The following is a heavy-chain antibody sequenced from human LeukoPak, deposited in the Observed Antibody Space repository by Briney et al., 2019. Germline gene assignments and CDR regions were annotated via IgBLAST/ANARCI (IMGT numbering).Heavy chain of an antibody. CDR1: GGSISGSSYY. D-gene: IGHD5-12*01. V-gene: IGHV4-39*01. J-gene: IGHJ5*01. CDR3: ARRLVDIVATIPNWFDP. Sequence: SETLSLTCTVSGGSISGSSYYWGWIRQPPGKGLEWIGSIYYSGSTYYNPSLKSRVTISVDTSKNQFSLKLSSVTAADTAVYYCARRLVDIVATIPNWFDPWGQGTLVTVSS. CDR2: IYYSGST.